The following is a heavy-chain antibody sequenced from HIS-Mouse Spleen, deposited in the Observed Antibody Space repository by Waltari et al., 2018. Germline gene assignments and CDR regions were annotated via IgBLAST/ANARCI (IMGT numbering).Heavy chain of an antibody. Sequence: QLQLQESGPGLVKPAETLSLTCTVSAGSISMSRYYWGWISQPAGKGLEWIGSIYYSWSTYSNPSLTSRVTISVDTSQNQFSLKLSSVTAADTAVYYCAREIPYSSSWYDWYFDLWGRGTLVTVSS. V-gene: IGHV4-39*07. D-gene: IGHD6-13*01. CDR2: IYYSWST. J-gene: IGHJ2*01. CDR1: AGSISMSRYY. CDR3: AREIPYSSSWYDWYFDL.